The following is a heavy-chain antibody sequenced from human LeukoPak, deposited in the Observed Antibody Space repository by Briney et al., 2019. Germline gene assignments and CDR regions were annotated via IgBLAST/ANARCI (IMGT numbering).Heavy chain of an antibody. CDR3: ARGGYSSSWYWFDP. D-gene: IGHD6-13*01. CDR1: GFTFSSYS. V-gene: IGHV3-48*04. CDR2: ISSSISTI. J-gene: IGHJ5*02. Sequence: GGSLRLSCAASGFTFSSYSMNWVRQAPGKGLEWVSYISSSISTIYYADSVKGRFTISRDNAKNSLYLQMNSLRAEDTAVYYCARGGYSSSWYWFDPWGQGTLVTVSS.